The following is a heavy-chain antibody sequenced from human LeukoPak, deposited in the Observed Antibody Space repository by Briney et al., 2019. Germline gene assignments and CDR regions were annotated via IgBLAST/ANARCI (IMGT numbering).Heavy chain of an antibody. V-gene: IGHV4-39*01. Sequence: SETLSLTCTVSGGSISSSSYYWCWIRQPPGKGLEWIGSIYYSGNTYYNPSLKSRVTISVDTSKNQFSLNLRSVTAADTAVYYCARHRGSCSGGSCYEYFEYWGQGTLVTVSS. J-gene: IGHJ1*01. CDR1: GGSISSSSYY. D-gene: IGHD2-15*01. CDR2: IYYSGNT. CDR3: ARHRGSCSGGSCYEYFEY.